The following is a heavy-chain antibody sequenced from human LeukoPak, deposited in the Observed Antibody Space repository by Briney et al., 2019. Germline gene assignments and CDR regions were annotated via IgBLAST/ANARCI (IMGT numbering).Heavy chain of an antibody. Sequence: PSETLSLTCTVSGGSISSYYWSWIRQPPGKGLEWIGYIYTSGSTNYNPSLKSRVTISVDTSKNQFSLKLSSVTAADTAVYYCARAGPYDFWSGYCPGGLLYFDYWGQGTLVTVSS. D-gene: IGHD3-3*01. CDR1: GGSISSYY. CDR3: ARAGPYDFWSGYCPGGLLYFDY. J-gene: IGHJ4*02. CDR2: IYTSGST. V-gene: IGHV4-4*09.